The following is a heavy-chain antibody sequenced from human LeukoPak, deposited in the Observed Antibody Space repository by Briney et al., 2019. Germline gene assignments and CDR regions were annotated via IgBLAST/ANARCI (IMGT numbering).Heavy chain of an antibody. CDR2: IRYDGSNK. CDR1: GFTFSSYG. V-gene: IGHV3-30*02. Sequence: GGSLRLSCAASGFTFSSYGMHWVRQAPGKGLEWVAFIRYDGSNKYYADSVKGRFTISRDNSKNTLYLQMNSLRAEDTAVYYCANSLGATTRGNDYWGQGTLVTVSS. J-gene: IGHJ4*02. CDR3: ANSLGATTRGNDY. D-gene: IGHD1-26*01.